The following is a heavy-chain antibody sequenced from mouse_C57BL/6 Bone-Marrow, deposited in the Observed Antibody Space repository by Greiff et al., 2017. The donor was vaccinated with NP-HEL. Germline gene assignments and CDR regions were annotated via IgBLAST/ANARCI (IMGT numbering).Heavy chain of an antibody. CDR1: GYTFTDYN. Sequence: EVQLQQSGPELVKPGASVKIPCKASGYTFTDYNMDWVKQSHGKSLEWIGDINPNNGGTIYNQKFKGKATLTVDKSSSTAYMELRSLTSEDTAVYYCARGTTVVALHWYFDVWGTGTTVTVSS. CDR2: INPNNGGT. V-gene: IGHV1-18*01. CDR3: ARGTTVVALHWYFDV. D-gene: IGHD1-1*01. J-gene: IGHJ1*03.